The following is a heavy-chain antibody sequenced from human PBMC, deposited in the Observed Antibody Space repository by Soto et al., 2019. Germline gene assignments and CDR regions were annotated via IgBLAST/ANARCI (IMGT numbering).Heavy chain of an antibody. CDR3: ARELTMYAVVVDSSYYYSMDV. Sequence: LRLSCAASGFTFYFYAMHWVRQAPGKGLEWVAVISYDGSNKYYADSVKGRFTISRDNSKNTLNLQMDSLRAEDTAVYYCARELTMYAVVVDSSYYYSMDVWGQGTTVTVSS. CDR2: ISYDGSNK. J-gene: IGHJ6*02. V-gene: IGHV3-30-3*01. D-gene: IGHD3-22*01. CDR1: GFTFYFYA.